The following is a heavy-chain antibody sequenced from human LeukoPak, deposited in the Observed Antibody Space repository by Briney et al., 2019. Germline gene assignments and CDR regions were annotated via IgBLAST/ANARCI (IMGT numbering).Heavy chain of an antibody. V-gene: IGHV4-39*01. CDR1: GGSISSSSYY. Sequence: PSETLSLTCTVSGGSISSSSYYWGWIRQPPGKGLEWIGSIYYSESTYYNPSLKSRVTISVDTSKNQFSLKLSSVTAADTAVYYCARHGALYYEEDWFDPWGQGTLVTVSS. D-gene: IGHD3-3*01. CDR2: IYYSEST. CDR3: ARHGALYYEEDWFDP. J-gene: IGHJ5*02.